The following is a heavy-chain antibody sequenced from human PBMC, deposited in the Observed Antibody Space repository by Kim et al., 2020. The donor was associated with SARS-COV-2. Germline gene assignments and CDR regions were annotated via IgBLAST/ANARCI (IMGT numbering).Heavy chain of an antibody. CDR3: AKDHRYNWNYRAYWYFDL. D-gene: IGHD1-7*01. Sequence: KGRFTISRDNSKNTLYLQMNSLRAEDTAVYYCAKDHRYNWNYRAYWYFDLWGRGTLVTVSS. V-gene: IGHV3-33*06. J-gene: IGHJ2*01.